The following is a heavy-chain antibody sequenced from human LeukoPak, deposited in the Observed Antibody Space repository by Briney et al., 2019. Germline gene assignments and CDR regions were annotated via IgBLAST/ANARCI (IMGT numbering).Heavy chain of an antibody. Sequence: PSETLSLTCTVSGGSISSGDYYWSWIRQPPGKGLEWIGYIYYSGSTYYNPSLKSRVTISVDTSKNQFSLKLSSVTAADTAVYYCASTHQGYTIFGVDSYYYMDVWGKGTTVTVSS. J-gene: IGHJ6*03. CDR2: IYYSGST. D-gene: IGHD3-3*01. V-gene: IGHV4-30-4*08. CDR1: GGSISSGDYY. CDR3: ASTHQGYTIFGVDSYYYMDV.